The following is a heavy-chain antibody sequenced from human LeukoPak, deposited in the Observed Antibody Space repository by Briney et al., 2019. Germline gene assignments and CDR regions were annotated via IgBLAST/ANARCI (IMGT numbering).Heavy chain of an antibody. CDR2: ISASGGST. Sequence: GGSLRLSCAASGFTFSSSAMSWVRQVPGKGLEWVSGISASGGSTYYADSVRGRFTISRDNSKNTLYLQMNSLRAEDTAVYYCAKEASGWYGTHYFDYWGQGTLVTVSS. CDR1: GFTFSSSA. CDR3: AKEASGWYGTHYFDY. D-gene: IGHD6-19*01. J-gene: IGHJ4*02. V-gene: IGHV3-23*01.